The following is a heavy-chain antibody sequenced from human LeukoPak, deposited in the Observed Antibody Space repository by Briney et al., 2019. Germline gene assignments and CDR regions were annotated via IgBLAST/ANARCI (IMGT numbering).Heavy chain of an antibody. J-gene: IGHJ6*02. CDR2: MNPNSGNT. V-gene: IGHV1-8*01. CDR1: GYTFTSYD. Sequence: ASVKVSCKASGYTFTSYDINWVRQATGQGLEWMGWMNPNSGNTGYAQKFQGRVTMTRNTSISTAYMELSSLRSEDTAAYYCARPRGYSGYGPKRVYGMDVWGQGTTVTVSS. D-gene: IGHD5-12*01. CDR3: ARPRGYSGYGPKRVYGMDV.